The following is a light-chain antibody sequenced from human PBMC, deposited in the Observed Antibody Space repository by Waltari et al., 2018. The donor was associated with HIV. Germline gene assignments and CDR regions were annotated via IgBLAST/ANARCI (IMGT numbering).Light chain of an antibody. CDR3: SSYTRKISVA. CDR1: SDDIGPYNN. J-gene: IGLJ2*01. CDR2: AVR. V-gene: IGLV2-14*03. Sequence: QPALPQPASVSGSPRHSLPRTGTGTSDDIGPYNNVYLYQQYIDGPPKLLIFAVRNRPSGVSGRFSASKSGNTASLTITGLQSDDEAIYYCSSYTRKISVAFGGGTRVTVL.